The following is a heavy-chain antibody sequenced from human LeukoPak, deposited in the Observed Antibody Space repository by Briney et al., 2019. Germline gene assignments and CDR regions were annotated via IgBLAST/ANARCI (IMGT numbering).Heavy chain of an antibody. CDR2: INSDGSRT. V-gene: IGHV3-74*01. CDR1: GYSFSNYW. J-gene: IGHJ5*02. CDR3: ARGPYSFSTFTLDP. D-gene: IGHD2-2*01. Sequence: GRSLRLSCAASGYSFSNYWMHWVRQAPGKGLVWVSRINSDGSRTNYADSVKGRFTISRGNAKNTLFLEMNSLGAEDSAVYYCARGPYSFSTFTLDPRGQGTLVTVSS.